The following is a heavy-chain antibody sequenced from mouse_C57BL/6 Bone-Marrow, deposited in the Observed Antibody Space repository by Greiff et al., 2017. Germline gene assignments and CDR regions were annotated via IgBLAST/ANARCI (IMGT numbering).Heavy chain of an antibody. Sequence: DVMLVESGGGLVQPGGSLKLSCEASGFTFSDYGMAWVRQAPRKGPEWVAFISNLAYSINYAETVTGRFTISRETAKNTLYLEMISLRAEDTAMYYWARGYYAMDYWGQGTSVTVSS. CDR2: ISNLAYSI. CDR3: ARGYYAMDY. V-gene: IGHV5-15*01. J-gene: IGHJ4*01. CDR1: GFTFSDYG.